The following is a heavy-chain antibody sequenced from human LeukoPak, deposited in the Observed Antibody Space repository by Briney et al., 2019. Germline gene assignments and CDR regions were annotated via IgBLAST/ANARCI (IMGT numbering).Heavy chain of an antibody. Sequence: SETLSLTGTVSGGSISSYYWSWIRQPPGKGLEWIGYIYYSGSTNYNPSLKSRVTISVDTSKNQFSLKLSSVTAADTAVYYCARVPSGYDFLPSSYYYYGMDVWGQGTTVTVSS. J-gene: IGHJ6*02. D-gene: IGHD5-12*01. V-gene: IGHV4-59*01. CDR1: GGSISSYY. CDR2: IYYSGST. CDR3: ARVPSGYDFLPSSYYYYGMDV.